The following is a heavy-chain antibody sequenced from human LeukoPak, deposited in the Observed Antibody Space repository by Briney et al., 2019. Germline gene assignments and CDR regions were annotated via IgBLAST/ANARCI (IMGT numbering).Heavy chain of an antibody. CDR1: GFTFGDYV. CDR3: TRGKYYDFWSGYYPDY. V-gene: IGHV3-49*05. J-gene: IGHJ4*02. D-gene: IGHD3-3*01. Sequence: KPGRSLRLSCTASGFTFGDYVMSWIRQAPGKGLEWVGFIRSKAYGGTTEYAASVKGRFTISRDDSKNIVYLQMNSLKTEDTAVYYCTRGKYYDFWSGYYPDYWGQGTLVTVSS. CDR2: IRSKAYGGTT.